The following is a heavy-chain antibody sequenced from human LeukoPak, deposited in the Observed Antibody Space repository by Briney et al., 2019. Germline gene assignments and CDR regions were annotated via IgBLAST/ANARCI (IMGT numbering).Heavy chain of an antibody. CDR1: GFTFSSYS. CDR3: GRGGGGYSSSFDY. J-gene: IGHJ4*02. D-gene: IGHD6-13*01. CDR2: ISSSSSYI. V-gene: IGHV3-21*01. Sequence: KPGGSLRLSCAASGFTFSSYSMNWVRQAPGKGLEWVSSISSSSSYIYYADSVKGRFTISRDNAKNSLYLQMNSLRAEDTAVYYWGRGGGGYSSSFDYWGQGTLVTVSS.